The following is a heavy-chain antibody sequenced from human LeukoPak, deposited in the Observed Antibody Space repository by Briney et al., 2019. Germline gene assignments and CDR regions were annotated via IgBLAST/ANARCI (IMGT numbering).Heavy chain of an antibody. Sequence: PSETLSLTCTVSGGSISSRSYYWGWIRQPPGKGLEWIGSIYYKGNTYLNPSLKSRVTISVDTPKNQFSLKLSSVTAADAALYYCARARGVTWFDPWGQGTLVTVSS. CDR1: GGSISSRSYY. D-gene: IGHD2-21*02. V-gene: IGHV4-39*07. J-gene: IGHJ5*02. CDR3: ARARGVTWFDP. CDR2: IYYKGNT.